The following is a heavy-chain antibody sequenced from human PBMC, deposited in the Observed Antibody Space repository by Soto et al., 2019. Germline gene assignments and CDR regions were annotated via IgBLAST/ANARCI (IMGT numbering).Heavy chain of an antibody. CDR3: VRGLDV. V-gene: IGHV3-66*01. J-gene: IGHJ6*02. Sequence: EVQLVDSGGGLVQPGGSLRLSCAASGFIVSSNFMSWVRQAPGKGLEWVSIIYSDGSTYYTDSVKGRFTISRDNSKNTVYLEMTSLRADDTAVYYCVRGLDVWGQGTTVTVSS. CDR1: GFIVSSNF. CDR2: IYSDGST.